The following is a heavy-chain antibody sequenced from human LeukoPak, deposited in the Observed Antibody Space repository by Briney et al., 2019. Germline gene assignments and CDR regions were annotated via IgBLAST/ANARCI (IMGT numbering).Heavy chain of an antibody. J-gene: IGHJ3*02. D-gene: IGHD3-10*01. CDR1: GYTFTSYA. Sequence: SVKVSCKASGYTFTSYAMNWVRQAPGQGLEWMGWINTNTGNPTYAQGFTGRFVFSLDTSVSTAYLQISSLKAEDTAVYYCARSHSLYGSGSRVSSVAFDIWGQGTMVTVSS. V-gene: IGHV7-4-1*02. CDR2: INTNTGNP. CDR3: ARSHSLYGSGSRVSSVAFDI.